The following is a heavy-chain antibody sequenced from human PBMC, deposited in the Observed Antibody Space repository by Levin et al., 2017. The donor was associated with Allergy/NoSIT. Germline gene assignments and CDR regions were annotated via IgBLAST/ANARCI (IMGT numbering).Heavy chain of an antibody. CDR1: GFTFSSYG. J-gene: IGHJ4*02. CDR3: AKSTLAYCGGDGYSFTD. CDR2: ISYDGSNK. Sequence: GGSLRLSCAASGFTFSSYGMHWVRQAPGKGLEWVAVISYDGSNKYYADSVKGRFTISRDNSKNTLYLQMNSLRAEDTAVYYCAKSTLAYCGGDGYSFTDWGQGTLVTVSS. D-gene: IGHD2-21*02. V-gene: IGHV3-30*18.